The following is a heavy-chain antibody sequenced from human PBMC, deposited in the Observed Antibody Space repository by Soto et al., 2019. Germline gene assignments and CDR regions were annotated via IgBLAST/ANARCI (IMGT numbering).Heavy chain of an antibody. CDR1: GFTFSSYA. CDR2: ISGSGGST. J-gene: IGHJ3*02. Sequence: GGSLRLSCAASGFTFSSYAMSWVRQAPGKGLEWVSAISGSGGSTYYADSVKGRFTISRDNSKNTLYLQMNSLRAEDADVCYCAKDSDGVGATWLGSAFDIWGQGTMVTVSS. D-gene: IGHD1-26*01. V-gene: IGHV3-23*01. CDR3: AKDSDGVGATWLGSAFDI.